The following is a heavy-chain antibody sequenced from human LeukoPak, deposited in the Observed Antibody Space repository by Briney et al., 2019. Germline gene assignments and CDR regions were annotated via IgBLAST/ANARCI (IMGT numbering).Heavy chain of an antibody. J-gene: IGHJ4*02. CDR1: KFTFSIYD. CDR3: ARDLTTVTPLDY. Sequence: GGSLRLSCAASKFTFSIYDMNWVRQAPGKGLEWVSGISGSGGSTYYADSVEGRFTISRDNSKNTLFLHMNNLKVDDTAIYYCARDLTTVTPLDYWGQGTLVTVSS. V-gene: IGHV3-23*01. D-gene: IGHD4-17*01. CDR2: ISGSGGST.